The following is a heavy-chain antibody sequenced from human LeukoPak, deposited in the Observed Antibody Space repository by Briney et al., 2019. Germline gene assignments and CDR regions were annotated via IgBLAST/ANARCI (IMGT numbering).Heavy chain of an antibody. V-gene: IGHV4-34*01. CDR1: GGSISSYH. CDR2: INHSGST. J-gene: IGHJ5*02. Sequence: SETLSLTCTDSGGSISSYHWSWIRQPPGKGLEWIGEINHSGSTNYNPSLNSRVTISVATSKNQFSLNLSSVTAADTAVYYCARVLRSYYYGSGSLGDWFDPWGQGTLVTVSS. D-gene: IGHD3-10*01. CDR3: ARVLRSYYYGSGSLGDWFDP.